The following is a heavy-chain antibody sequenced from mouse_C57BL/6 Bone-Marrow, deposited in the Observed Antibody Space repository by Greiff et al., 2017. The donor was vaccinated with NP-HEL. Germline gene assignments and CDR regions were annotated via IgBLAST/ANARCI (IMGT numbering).Heavy chain of an antibody. V-gene: IGHV1-56*01. Sequence: VQLQQSGPELVRPGASVKISCKAPGYTFTSHWMQWVRQRPGQGLEWIGELFPGSGSTYYNEKFKGKATLTVDTSSSTAYMQLSSLTSEDSAVYFWARDDYDGAWFAYWGQGTLVTVSA. CDR2: LFPGSGST. J-gene: IGHJ3*01. D-gene: IGHD2-4*01. CDR1: GYTFTSHW. CDR3: ARDDYDGAWFAY.